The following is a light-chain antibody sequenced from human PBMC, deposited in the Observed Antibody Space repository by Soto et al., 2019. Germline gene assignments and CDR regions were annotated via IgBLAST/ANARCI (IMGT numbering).Light chain of an antibody. J-gene: IGKJ2*01. CDR1: QSVSSNF. CDR2: GAS. Sequence: EIVLTQSPGTLSLSPGERATLSCRASQSVSSNFLAWYQQKPGQAPRLLIYGASSRATGIPDRFSGSGSGTDFTLTISRLEPEDFAVYYCQHYVTSPRGYTFGQGTKLEI. V-gene: IGKV3-20*01. CDR3: QHYVTSPRGYT.